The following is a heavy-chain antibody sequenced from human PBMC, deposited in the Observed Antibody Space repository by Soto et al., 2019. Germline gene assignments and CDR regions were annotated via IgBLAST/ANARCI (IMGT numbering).Heavy chain of an antibody. CDR1: GGSISRYY. CDR2: IYYSGST. V-gene: IGHV4-59*08. Sequence: SGTLYLTCTVSGGSISRYYWPWIRQPPGKGLEYIGFIYYSGSTNFNPSLKSRVTISVDTYKNQFSLRLTSVTAADTAVYYCARLYDSSGYWIFDYWGQGTLVTVSS. CDR3: ARLYDSSGYWIFDY. J-gene: IGHJ4*02. D-gene: IGHD3-22*01.